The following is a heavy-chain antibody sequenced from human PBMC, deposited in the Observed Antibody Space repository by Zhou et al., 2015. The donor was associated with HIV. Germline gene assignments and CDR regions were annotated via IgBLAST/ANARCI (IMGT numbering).Heavy chain of an antibody. Sequence: QVQLVQSGAEVKKPGSSVKVSCKASGGTFSSYAISWVRQAPGQGLEWMGGIIPIFGTANYAQKFQGRVTITADESTSTAYMELSSLRSEDTAVYYCARDRVNWNDVPSNYFDYWGQGNPGHRLL. CDR2: IIPIFGTA. D-gene: IGHD1-1*01. CDR3: ARDRVNWNDVPSNYFDY. V-gene: IGHV1-69*12. CDR1: GGTFSSYA. J-gene: IGHJ4*02.